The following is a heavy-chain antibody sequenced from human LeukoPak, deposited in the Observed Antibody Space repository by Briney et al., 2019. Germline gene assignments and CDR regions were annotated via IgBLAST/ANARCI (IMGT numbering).Heavy chain of an antibody. Sequence: GGSLRLSCVASGFTFSISWVTWVRQAPGKGLEWVANIDKHGNGKYYVDSVKGRFAISRDYATNSVFLQMNSLRAEDASVYYCARDAGWGYYDLWGQGTPVTVSS. V-gene: IGHV3-7*01. CDR2: IDKHGNGK. CDR1: GFTFSISW. CDR3: ARDAGWGYYDL. J-gene: IGHJ4*02. D-gene: IGHD1-26*01.